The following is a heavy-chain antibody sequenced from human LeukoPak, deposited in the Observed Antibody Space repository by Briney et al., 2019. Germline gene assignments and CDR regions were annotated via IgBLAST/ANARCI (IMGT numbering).Heavy chain of an antibody. J-gene: IGHJ6*02. V-gene: IGHV3-7*03. CDR2: INQDGTEK. CDR3: ARRWHGDYVRRYYYGMDV. D-gene: IGHD4-17*01. CDR1: GFTFSSYW. Sequence: GSLRLSCAASGFTFSSYWMSWVRQAPGEGLEWVAKINQDGTEKAYVDSVRGRFTISRDNAKNSLFLQMNSLRAEDTAVYYCARRWHGDYVRRYYYGMDVWGQGTTVTVSS.